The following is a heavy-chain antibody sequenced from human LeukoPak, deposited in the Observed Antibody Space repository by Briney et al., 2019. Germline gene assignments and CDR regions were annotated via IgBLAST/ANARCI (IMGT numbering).Heavy chain of an antibody. J-gene: IGHJ6*02. CDR1: GYTFTGYY. CDR2: INPNSGGT. CDR3: ATGTPLILTGYYRGYYYYGMDV. D-gene: IGHD3-9*01. Sequence: ASVKVSCKASGYTFTGYYMHWVRQAPGQGLEWMGWINPNSGGTNYAQKFQGWVTMTRDTSISTAYMELSRLRSEDTAVYYCATGTPLILTGYYRGYYYYGMDVWGQGTTVTVS. V-gene: IGHV1-2*04.